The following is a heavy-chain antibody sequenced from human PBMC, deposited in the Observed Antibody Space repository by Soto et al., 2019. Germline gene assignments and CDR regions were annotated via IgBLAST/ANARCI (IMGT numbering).Heavy chain of an antibody. CDR3: AKEGGIAVARPLDY. CDR2: ISGSGGST. CDR1: GFTFSSYA. Sequence: HPGGSLRLSCAASGFTFSSYAMSWVRQAPGKGLEWVSAISGSGGSTYYADSVKGRFTISRDNSKNTLYLQMNSLRAEDTAVYYCAKEGGIAVARPLDYWGQGTLVTVSS. V-gene: IGHV3-23*01. J-gene: IGHJ4*02. D-gene: IGHD6-19*01.